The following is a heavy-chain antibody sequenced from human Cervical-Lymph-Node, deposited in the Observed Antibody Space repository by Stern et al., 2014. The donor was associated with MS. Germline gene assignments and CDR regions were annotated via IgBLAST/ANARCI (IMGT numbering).Heavy chain of an antibody. CDR3: ALLGYCSTGSCDSGPMTFDS. CDR1: GFSFIAYD. V-gene: IGHV3-23*04. CDR2: LSGISGRS. D-gene: IGHD2-15*01. Sequence: EVQLVESGGGLVQPGGSLRLSCEASGFSFIAYDMTWVRQAPGQGLEWVSRLSGISGRSYYANSVRRTFAISRDSLMNTLYLQMNTLKAEDTAVYFCALLGYCSTGSCDSGPMTFDSWGQGTLVTVSS. J-gene: IGHJ4*01.